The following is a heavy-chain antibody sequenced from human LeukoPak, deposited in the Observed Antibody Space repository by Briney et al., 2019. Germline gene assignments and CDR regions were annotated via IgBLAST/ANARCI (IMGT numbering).Heavy chain of an antibody. J-gene: IGHJ2*01. Sequence: GGSLRLSCAASGFTFSNYGRHWVRQAPGKGLEWVAVIWYDGRKIYYTDSVKGRFTISRDKSKNTLYLQMNNLRAEDTALYSCAREAYSYGSTDYYFDLWGRGTLVTVSS. D-gene: IGHD5-18*01. V-gene: IGHV3-33*01. CDR1: GFTFSNYG. CDR2: IWYDGRKI. CDR3: AREAYSYGSTDYYFDL.